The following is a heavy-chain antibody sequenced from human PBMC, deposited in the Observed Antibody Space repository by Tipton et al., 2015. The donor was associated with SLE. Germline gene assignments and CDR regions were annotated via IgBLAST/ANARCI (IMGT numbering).Heavy chain of an antibody. Sequence: LRLSCTVSGGSINTYYWSWIRQPPGKGLEWIGYINHSGSTICNPSLVSRLTISVDTSKNQFSLKLSSVTAADTAVYYCAGFWLFGEVTDDYWGQGTLVTVSS. CDR2: INHSGST. V-gene: IGHV4-59*04. CDR3: AGFWLFGEVTDDY. CDR1: GGSINTYY. J-gene: IGHJ4*02. D-gene: IGHD3-3*01.